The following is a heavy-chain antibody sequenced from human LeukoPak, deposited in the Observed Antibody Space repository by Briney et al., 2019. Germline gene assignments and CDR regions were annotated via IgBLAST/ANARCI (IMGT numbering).Heavy chain of an antibody. V-gene: IGHV1-46*01. D-gene: IGHD2-15*01. CDR1: GYTFTGYY. CDR3: ARQFPPGRGSVDY. Sequence: PGASVKASCKASGYTFTGYYMHWVRQAPGQGLEWMGIINPSGGSTSYAQKFQGRVTMTRDTSTSTVYMELSSLRSEDTAVYYCARQFPPGRGSVDYWGQGTLVTVSS. CDR2: INPSGGST. J-gene: IGHJ4*02.